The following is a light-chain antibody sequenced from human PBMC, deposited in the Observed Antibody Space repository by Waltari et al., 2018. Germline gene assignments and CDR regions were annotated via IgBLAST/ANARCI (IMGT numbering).Light chain of an antibody. Sequence: QSVLTQPPSASGTPGQRVTISCSGSSSNIGSNYVYWYQQLPGTAPKLLIYRNNQRPSGDRDRFSGSKSGTSASLAISGLRSEDEADYYCAAWDDSLSGWVFGGGTKLTVL. CDR2: RNN. CDR3: AAWDDSLSGWV. V-gene: IGLV1-47*01. CDR1: SSNIGSNY. J-gene: IGLJ3*02.